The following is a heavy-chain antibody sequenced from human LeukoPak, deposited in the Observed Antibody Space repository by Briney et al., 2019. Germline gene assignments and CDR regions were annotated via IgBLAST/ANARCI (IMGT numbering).Heavy chain of an antibody. CDR1: GYTFTSYA. V-gene: IGHV1-69*13. D-gene: IGHD5-24*01. CDR3: AIEMATINKYYFDY. CDR2: IIPIFGIA. Sequence: SVKVSCKASGYTFTSYAMNWVRQAPGQGLEWMGGIIPIFGIANYAQKFQGRVTITADESTSTAYMELSSLRSEDTAVYYCAIEMATINKYYFDYWGQGTLVTVSS. J-gene: IGHJ4*02.